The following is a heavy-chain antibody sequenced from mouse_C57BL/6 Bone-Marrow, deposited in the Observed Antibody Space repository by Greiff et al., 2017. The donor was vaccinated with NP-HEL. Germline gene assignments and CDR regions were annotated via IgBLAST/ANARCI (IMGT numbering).Heavy chain of an antibody. Sequence: VQLQQSGPGLVKPSQSLSLTCSVTGYSITSGYYWNWIRQFPGNKLEWMGYISYDGSNNYNPSLKNRISITRDTSKNQFFLKLNSVTTEDTATYYCARSEDYGNQFAYWGQGTLVTVSA. V-gene: IGHV3-6*01. CDR2: ISYDGSN. J-gene: IGHJ3*01. D-gene: IGHD2-1*01. CDR3: ARSEDYGNQFAY. CDR1: GYSITSGYY.